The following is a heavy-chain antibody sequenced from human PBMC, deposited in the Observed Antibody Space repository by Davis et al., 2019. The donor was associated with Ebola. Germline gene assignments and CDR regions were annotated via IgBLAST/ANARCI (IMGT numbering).Heavy chain of an antibody. CDR3: ARRVGAFGGDFDY. CDR1: AVSFSGYS. Sequence: MPSETLSLTCALYAVSFSGYSCSWIRPPPGKGLEWIGEINHGGSTNYNPSLKSRVTISVDTSKNQFSLKLSSVTAADTAVYYCARRVGAFGGDFDYWGQGTRVTVSS. J-gene: IGHJ4*02. V-gene: IGHV4-34*01. CDR2: INHGGST. D-gene: IGHD1-26*01.